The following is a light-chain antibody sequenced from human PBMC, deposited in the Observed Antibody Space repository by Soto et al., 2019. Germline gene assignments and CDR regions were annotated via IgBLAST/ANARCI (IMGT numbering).Light chain of an antibody. Sequence: DIQMTQSPSTLSASVGDRVIITCRARQSISSWLAWYQQKPGTAPKLLIYKASTLPSGVPSRFSGSGSGTEFTLSITSLQPDDSASYYCQQYSDNWTFGQGTKVEIK. CDR3: QQYSDNWT. CDR1: QSISSW. CDR2: KAS. V-gene: IGKV1-5*03. J-gene: IGKJ1*01.